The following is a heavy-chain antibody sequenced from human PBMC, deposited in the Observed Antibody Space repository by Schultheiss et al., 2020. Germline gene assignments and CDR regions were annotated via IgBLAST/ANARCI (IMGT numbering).Heavy chain of an antibody. D-gene: IGHD3-3*01. CDR2: ISYDGSNK. Sequence: GGSLRLSCAASGFTFSSYGMHWVRQAPGKGLEWVAVISYDGSNKYYADSVKGRFTISRDNSKNTLYLQMNSLRAEDTAVYYCAKDTLTRLARGFLEWLLSDLDVWGQGTTVTVSS. J-gene: IGHJ6*02. CDR3: AKDTLTRLARGFLEWLLSDLDV. V-gene: IGHV3-30*18. CDR1: GFTFSSYG.